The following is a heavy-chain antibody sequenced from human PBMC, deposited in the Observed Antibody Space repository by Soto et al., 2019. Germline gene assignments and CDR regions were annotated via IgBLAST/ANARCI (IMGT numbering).Heavy chain of an antibody. J-gene: IGHJ4*02. CDR3: AGGTGAYFDY. Sequence: EVQLVETGGGLIQPGGSLRLSCAASGFAVSSNYMSWVRQAPGKGLEWVSVIYSDGNTYYADSVKGRFTISRDNSKNTMYLQMNSLIPEDTAVYYCAGGTGAYFDYWGQGTLVTVSS. CDR2: IYSDGNT. CDR1: GFAVSSNY. D-gene: IGHD2-15*01. V-gene: IGHV3-53*02.